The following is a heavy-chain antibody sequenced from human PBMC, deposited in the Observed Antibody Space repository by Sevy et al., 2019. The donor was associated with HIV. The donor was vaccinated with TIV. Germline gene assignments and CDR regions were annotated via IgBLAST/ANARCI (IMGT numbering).Heavy chain of an antibody. CDR2: MSSGTSYT. CDR3: ARDRRNYGGQYFDY. Sequence: GGSLRLSCAATGFTFSDYYMSWIRQAPGKGLEWVSYMSSGTSYTNYADSEKGRFTISRDNAKNSLYLQMNSLRAEDTAVYYCARDRRNYGGQYFDYWGQGTLVTVSS. V-gene: IGHV3-11*06. D-gene: IGHD1-7*01. CDR1: GFTFSDYY. J-gene: IGHJ4*02.